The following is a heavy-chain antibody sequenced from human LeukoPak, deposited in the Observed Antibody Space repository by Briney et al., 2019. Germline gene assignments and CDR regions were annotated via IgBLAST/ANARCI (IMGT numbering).Heavy chain of an antibody. D-gene: IGHD3-10*01. V-gene: IGHV4-39*01. J-gene: IGHJ4*02. CDR1: GVSISRSSYY. CDR2: IYYSGST. Sequence: KPSETLSLTCTVSGVSISRSSYYWGWIRQPPGKGLEWIGSIYYSGSTYYNPSLKSRVTVSVDTSKNQFSLKLSSVTAADTAVYYCARQCPRAYYGSGSYSIGGDYFDYWGQGTLVTVSS. CDR3: ARQCPRAYYGSGSYSIGGDYFDY.